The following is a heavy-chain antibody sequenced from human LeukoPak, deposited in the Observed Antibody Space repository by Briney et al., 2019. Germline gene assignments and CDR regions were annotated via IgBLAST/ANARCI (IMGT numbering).Heavy chain of an antibody. V-gene: IGHV3-21*01. D-gene: IGHD4-17*01. CDR3: ARAAVTKHYFDY. Sequence: GGSLRLSCAASGFTFSSYSMNWVRQAPGKGLEWVSFISSSRSYIYYADSVKGRFTISRDNAKNSLYLQMNSLRAEDTAVYYCARAAVTKHYFDYWGQGTLVTVSS. J-gene: IGHJ4*02. CDR2: ISSSRSYI. CDR1: GFTFSSYS.